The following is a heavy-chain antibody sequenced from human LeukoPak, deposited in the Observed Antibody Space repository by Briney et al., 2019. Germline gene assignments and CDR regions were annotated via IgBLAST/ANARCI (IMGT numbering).Heavy chain of an antibody. D-gene: IGHD4-17*01. V-gene: IGHV1-18*01. CDR3: ARDLRVTVTTKYIWFDP. CDR2: ISAYNGNT. J-gene: IGHJ5*02. Sequence: GASVKVSCKASGYTFTSYGISWVRQAPGQGLEWMGWISAYNGNTNYAQKLQGRVTMTTDTSTSTAYMELRSLRSDDTAVYYCARDLRVTVTTKYIWFDPWGQGTLVTVSS. CDR1: GYTFTSYG.